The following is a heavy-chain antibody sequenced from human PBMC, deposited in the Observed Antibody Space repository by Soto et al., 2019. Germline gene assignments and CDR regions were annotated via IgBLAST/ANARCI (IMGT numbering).Heavy chain of an antibody. CDR1: GGSISSSSYY. V-gene: IGHV4-39*01. CDR3: ARGYSGYALYFYFDY. J-gene: IGHJ4*02. D-gene: IGHD5-12*01. CDR2: IYYSGST. Sequence: PSETLSLTCTVSGGSISSSSYYWGWIRQPPGKGLEWIGSIYYSGSTYYDPSLKSRVTISVDTSKNQFSLKLSSVTAADTAVYYCARGYSGYALYFYFDYWGQGTLVTVSS.